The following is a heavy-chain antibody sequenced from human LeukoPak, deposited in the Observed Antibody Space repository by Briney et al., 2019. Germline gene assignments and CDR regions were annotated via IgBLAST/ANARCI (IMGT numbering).Heavy chain of an antibody. CDR2: INPSGGST. CDR1: GYTFTSYY. CDR3: ARERSSDAFDI. D-gene: IGHD3-10*01. J-gene: IGHJ3*02. Sequence: ASVKVSCKASGYTFTSYYMHWVRQAPGQGLEWMGIINPSGGSTSYAQKFQGRVTMTRDKSTSTVYMELSSLRSEDTAVSSCARERSSDAFDIWGQGTMVTVSS. V-gene: IGHV1-46*01.